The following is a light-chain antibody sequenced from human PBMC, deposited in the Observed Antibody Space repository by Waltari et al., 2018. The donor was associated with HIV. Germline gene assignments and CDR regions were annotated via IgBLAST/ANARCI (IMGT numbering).Light chain of an antibody. J-gene: IGKJ2*01. CDR3: QQSYSAPYT. CDR1: QPITSR. V-gene: IGKV1-12*01. Sequence: DIQMTQSPSSLSASLGGRVTLTCRASQPITSRLAWFHQKPGTAPKLLIYGASILHSGVSVRFGGSISCTDFTLTISGLQPEDSGIYCCQQSYSAPYTFGQGTKLE. CDR2: GAS.